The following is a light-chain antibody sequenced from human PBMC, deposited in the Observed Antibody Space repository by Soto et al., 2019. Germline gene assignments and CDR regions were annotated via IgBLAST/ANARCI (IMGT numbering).Light chain of an antibody. V-gene: IGLV2-14*01. Sequence: QSVLTQPASVSGSPGQSITISCTGTNSDVGYYNYVSWYQQHPGKAPKLMIYDVGYRPSGVSNRFSGSKSGNTASLTISGLQAEDEADYYCSSYTTTNTVVFGGGTKLTVL. CDR2: DVG. J-gene: IGLJ2*01. CDR3: SSYTTTNTVV. CDR1: NSDVGYYNY.